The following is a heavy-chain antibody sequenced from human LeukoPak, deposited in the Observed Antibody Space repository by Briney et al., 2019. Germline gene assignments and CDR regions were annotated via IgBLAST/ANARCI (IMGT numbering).Heavy chain of an antibody. V-gene: IGHV3-48*03. CDR1: GFTFSSYE. CDR3: AKDQGGDWRGDWFDP. CDR2: ISSSGSTI. J-gene: IGHJ5*02. Sequence: GGSLRLSCAASGFTFSSYEMNWVRQAPGKGLEWVSYISSSGSTIYYADSVKGRFTISRDNSKNILNLQMNSLRPEDTAVYYCAKDQGGDWRGDWFDPWGQGTLVTVSS. D-gene: IGHD2-21*02.